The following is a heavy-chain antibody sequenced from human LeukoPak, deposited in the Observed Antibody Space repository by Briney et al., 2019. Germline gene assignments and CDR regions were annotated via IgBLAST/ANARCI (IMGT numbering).Heavy chain of an antibody. CDR2: IIPIFGTA. D-gene: IGHD5/OR15-5a*01. CDR3: NLRLYYYYGMDV. CDR1: GGTFSSYA. Sequence: SVKVSCKASGGTFSSYAISWVRQAPGQGLEWMGGIIPIFGTANYAQKFQGRVTITADESTSTAYMELSSLRSEDTAVYYCNLRLYYYYGMDVWGQGTTVTVSS. J-gene: IGHJ6*02. V-gene: IGHV1-69*13.